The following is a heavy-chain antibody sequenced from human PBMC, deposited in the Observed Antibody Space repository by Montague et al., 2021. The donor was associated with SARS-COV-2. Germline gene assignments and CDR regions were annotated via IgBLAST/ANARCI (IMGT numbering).Heavy chain of an antibody. CDR2: TYYRSKWDN. CDR3: LQGYYFDS. J-gene: IGHJ4*02. D-gene: IGHD5-24*01. V-gene: IGHV6-1*01. CDR1: GDSVSSNNAA. Sequence: CAISGDSVSSNNAAWNWIRQSPSRGLEWLGRTYYRSKWDNDYAVSVKSRITIDADTSKNHFSLQLKSMTPEDTAVYYCLQGYYFDSWGQGTLVTVSS.